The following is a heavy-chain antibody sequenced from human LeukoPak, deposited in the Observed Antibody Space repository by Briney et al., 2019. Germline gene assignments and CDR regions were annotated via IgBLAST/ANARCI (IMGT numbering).Heavy chain of an antibody. CDR2: INHSGST. CDR1: GGSFSGYY. Sequence: PSETLSLTCAVYGGSFSGYYWSWIRQPPGKGPEWIGEINHSGSTNYNPSLKSRVTISVDTSKNQFSLKLSSVTAADTAVYYCARHRLSQMYFDYWGQGTLVTVSS. V-gene: IGHV4-34*01. J-gene: IGHJ4*02. D-gene: IGHD5-24*01. CDR3: ARHRLSQMYFDY.